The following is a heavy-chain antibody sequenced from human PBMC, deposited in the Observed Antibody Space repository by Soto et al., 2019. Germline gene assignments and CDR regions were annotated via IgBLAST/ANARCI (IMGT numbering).Heavy chain of an antibody. J-gene: IGHJ4*02. CDR2: IYYSGST. CDR1: GGSISSYY. CDR3: VRTGGTGYFDY. Sequence: QVQLQESGPGLVKPSETLSLTCTVSGGSISSYYWSWIRQPPGKGLEWIGYIYYSGSTNYNPSLKSRVTISVDTSKNQFSLKLSSVTAADTAVYYCVRTGGTGYFDYWGQGTLVTVSS. D-gene: IGHD3-10*01. V-gene: IGHV4-59*01.